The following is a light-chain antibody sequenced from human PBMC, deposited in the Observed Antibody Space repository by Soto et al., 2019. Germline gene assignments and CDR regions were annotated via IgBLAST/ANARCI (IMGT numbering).Light chain of an antibody. Sequence: IQLTQSPSSLSASVGDRVTITCRASQGISSYLAWYQQKPGKAPKLLIYAASTLQSGVPSRLSGSGSGTDFTLTISSLQPEDFATYDCQQLNSYPLTFGGGTKVEIK. CDR1: QGISSY. J-gene: IGKJ4*01. CDR3: QQLNSYPLT. CDR2: AAS. V-gene: IGKV1-9*01.